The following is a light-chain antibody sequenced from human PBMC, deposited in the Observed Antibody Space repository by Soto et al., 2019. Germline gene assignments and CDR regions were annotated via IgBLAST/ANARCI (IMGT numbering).Light chain of an antibody. CDR2: DAS. CDR3: QQRSYWPPALT. CDR1: QSVGSY. Sequence: EIVLTQSPATLSLSPGERAILTCRASQSVGSYLAWYQQKPGQAPRLLIYDASNRASGIPARFSGSGSGTDSALTISSRQPEDVAFDYYQQRSYWPPALTFGGGTKVEIK. V-gene: IGKV3-11*01. J-gene: IGKJ4*01.